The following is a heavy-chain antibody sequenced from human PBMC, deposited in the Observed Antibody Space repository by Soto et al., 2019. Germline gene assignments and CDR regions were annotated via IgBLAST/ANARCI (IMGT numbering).Heavy chain of an antibody. Sequence: SETLSLTCAVYGGSFSADHWTWIRQPPGKGLEWIGEISHSGSTTCNPSLKRRVAISVDTTKNQFSLKQKSVTAAYTAVYYCGRRYCSSTSCLAGFDPWGRGTLVTVSS. D-gene: IGHD2-2*01. V-gene: IGHV4-34*01. CDR1: GGSFSADH. CDR3: GRRYCSSTSCLAGFDP. J-gene: IGHJ5*02. CDR2: ISHSGST.